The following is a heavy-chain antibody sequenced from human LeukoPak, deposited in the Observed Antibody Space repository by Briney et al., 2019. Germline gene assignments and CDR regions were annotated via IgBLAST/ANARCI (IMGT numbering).Heavy chain of an antibody. Sequence: ASVKVSCKASGYTFTSYDINWVRQATGQGLEWMGWMNPNSGNTGYAQKFQGRVTMTRNTSISTAYMELSSLRSEDTAVYYCARKYYYDSSGYYALTADYYYYYGMDVWGQGATVTVSS. V-gene: IGHV1-8*01. CDR3: ARKYYYDSSGYYALTADYYYYYGMDV. CDR1: GYTFTSYD. J-gene: IGHJ6*02. CDR2: MNPNSGNT. D-gene: IGHD3-22*01.